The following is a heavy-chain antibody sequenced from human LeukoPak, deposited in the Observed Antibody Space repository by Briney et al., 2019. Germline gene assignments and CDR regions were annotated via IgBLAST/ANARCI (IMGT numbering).Heavy chain of an antibody. D-gene: IGHD6-6*01. CDR3: ARDRGTSHSSSSPWAGAFDI. CDR2: IVPAVDLV. CDR1: GGTLSSYA. Sequence: SVKVSCKASGGTLSSYAITWVRQAPGQGLEWMGRIVPAVDLVNVAQKFQGRLTITTDESTSTAYMELSSLRSEDTAVYYCARDRGTSHSSSSPWAGAFDIWGHGTMVTVSS. V-gene: IGHV1-69*04. J-gene: IGHJ3*02.